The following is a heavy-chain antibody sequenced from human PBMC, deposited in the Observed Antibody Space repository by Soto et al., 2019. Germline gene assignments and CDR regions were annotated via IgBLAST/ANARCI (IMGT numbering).Heavy chain of an antibody. D-gene: IGHD2-2*01. CDR1: GFTFSSYD. V-gene: IGHV3-13*01. Sequence: GGSLRLSCAASGFTFSSYDMHWVRQATGKGLEWVSAIGTAGDTYYPGSVKGRFTISRENAKNSLYLQMNSLRAGDTAVYYCARVGRDYCSSTSCPPPDYYYMDVWGKGTTVTVSS. CDR2: IGTAGDT. CDR3: ARVGRDYCSSTSCPPPDYYYMDV. J-gene: IGHJ6*03.